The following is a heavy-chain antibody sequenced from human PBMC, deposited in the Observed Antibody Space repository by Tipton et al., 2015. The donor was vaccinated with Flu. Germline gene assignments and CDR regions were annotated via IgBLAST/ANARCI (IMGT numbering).Heavy chain of an antibody. Sequence: LRLSCAVYGGSFSGYYWSWIRQPPGKGLEWIGEINHSGSTNYNLSLKSRVTISVDTSNNQFSLKLDSVTAADTAVYYCARGTAQYSSSWYYWGQGTLVTVSS. CDR2: INHSGST. J-gene: IGHJ4*02. CDR3: ARGTAQYSSSWYY. CDR1: GGSFSGYY. V-gene: IGHV4-34*01. D-gene: IGHD6-13*01.